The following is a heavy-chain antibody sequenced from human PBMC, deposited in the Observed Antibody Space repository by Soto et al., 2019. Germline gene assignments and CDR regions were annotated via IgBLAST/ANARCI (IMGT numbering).Heavy chain of an antibody. D-gene: IGHD6-13*01. CDR1: GFTFSSYA. CDR3: AKDSRVRSWHIAY. V-gene: IGHV3-23*01. Sequence: EVQLLESGGGLVQPGGSLRLSCAASGFTFSSYAMTWVRQAPGKGLEWVAGISGSGGTTYYADSVKGRFNISRDNSKNTLYWQMNSLRAEDTALYYVAKDSRVRSWHIAYWGQGTLVSVSS. J-gene: IGHJ4*02. CDR2: ISGSGGTT.